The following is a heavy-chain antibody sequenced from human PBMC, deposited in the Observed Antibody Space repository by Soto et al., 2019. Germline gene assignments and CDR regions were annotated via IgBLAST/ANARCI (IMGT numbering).Heavy chain of an antibody. CDR1: GGSVSGGSYY. CDR2: IFYTGST. CDR3: ARGTYFYDYSGHKRLHYFDY. Sequence: SETLSLTCTVSGGSVSGGSYYWTWIRQPPGKGLEWIGYIFYTGSTNYKPSLKSRVSMSVDTSRNQISLKLRSVTAADTAIYYCARGTYFYDYSGHKRLHYFDYWGQGTLVTVSS. D-gene: IGHD3-22*01. V-gene: IGHV4-61*01. J-gene: IGHJ4*02.